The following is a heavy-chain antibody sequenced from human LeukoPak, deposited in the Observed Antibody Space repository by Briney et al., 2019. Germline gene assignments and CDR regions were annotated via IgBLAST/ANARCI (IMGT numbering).Heavy chain of an antibody. CDR2: INPNSGGT. CDR3: AKGYSSSWIKNYFDY. D-gene: IGHD6-13*01. CDR1: GYTFTGYY. V-gene: IGHV1-2*04. J-gene: IGHJ4*02. Sequence: ASVKVSCKASGYTFTGYYMHWVRQAPGQGLEWMGWINPNSGGTNYAQKFQGWVTMTRDTSISTAYMELSRLRSDDTAVYYCAKGYSSSWIKNYFDYWGQGALVTVSS.